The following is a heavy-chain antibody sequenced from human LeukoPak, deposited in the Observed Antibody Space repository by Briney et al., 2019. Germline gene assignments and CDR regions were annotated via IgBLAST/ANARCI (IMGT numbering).Heavy chain of an antibody. CDR3: ARGGNGDWFDP. D-gene: IGHD4-23*01. CDR1: GGSISSGSYY. CDR2: IYTSGST. Sequence: PSQTLSLTCTVSGGSISSGSYYWSWIRQPAGKGLEWIGRIYTSGSTNYNPSLKSRVTISVDTSKNQFSLKLSSVTAADTAVYYCARGGNGDWFDPWGQGTLVTVSS. V-gene: IGHV4-61*02. J-gene: IGHJ5*02.